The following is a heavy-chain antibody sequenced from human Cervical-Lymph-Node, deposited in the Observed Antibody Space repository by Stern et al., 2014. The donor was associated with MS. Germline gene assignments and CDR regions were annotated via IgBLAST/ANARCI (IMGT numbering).Heavy chain of an antibody. V-gene: IGHV4-34*01. CDR3: ARVTSAKGYFDY. CDR1: GGSFSGYY. Sequence: QVQLQQWGAGLLKPSETLSLTCAVYGGSFSGYYWSWIRQPPGKGLEWIGEINHSGSTNYNPALKRRVTISVDTSKNQFSLKLSSVTAADTAVYYCARVTSAKGYFDYWGQGTLVTVSS. J-gene: IGHJ4*02. D-gene: IGHD1-1*01. CDR2: INHSGST.